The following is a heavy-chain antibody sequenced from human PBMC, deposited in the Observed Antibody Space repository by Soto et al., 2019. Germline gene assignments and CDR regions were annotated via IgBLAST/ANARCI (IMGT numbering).Heavy chain of an antibody. D-gene: IGHD6-13*01. CDR1: GGSISSYY. Sequence: PSETLSLTCTVSGGSISSYYWSWIRQPPGKGLEWIGYIYYSGSTNYNPSLKSRVTISVDTSKNQFSLKLSSVTAADTAVYYCARGAIAAEVEIFYYWGQGNLVTVS. V-gene: IGHV4-59*01. CDR2: IYYSGST. J-gene: IGHJ4*02. CDR3: ARGAIAAEVEIFYY.